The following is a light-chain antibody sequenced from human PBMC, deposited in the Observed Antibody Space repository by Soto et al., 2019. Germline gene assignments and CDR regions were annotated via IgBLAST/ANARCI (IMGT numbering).Light chain of an antibody. CDR2: DAS. V-gene: IGKV1-5*01. J-gene: IGKJ1*01. CDR3: QQYTGYSRT. Sequence: DIQMTQSPSTLSTSIGDRVTITCWASQSISDSLAWYQQKPGKAPFLLISDASNLERGVPSRFSGSGSGTEFTLTISSMQPDDFATYYCQQYTGYSRTFGQGTKVDI. CDR1: QSISDS.